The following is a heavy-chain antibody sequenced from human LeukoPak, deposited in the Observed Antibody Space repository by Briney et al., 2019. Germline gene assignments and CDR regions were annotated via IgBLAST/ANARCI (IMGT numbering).Heavy chain of an antibody. CDR3: ARGDYGDYVYWYFDL. CDR1: GFTFSSYW. J-gene: IGHJ2*01. Sequence: GGSLRLSCAASGFTFSSYWMSWVRQAPGKGLEWVANIKQDGSEKYYVDSVKGRFTNSRDNAKNSLYLQMNSLRAEDTAVYYCARGDYGDYVYWYFDLWGRGTLVTVSS. D-gene: IGHD4-17*01. CDR2: IKQDGSEK. V-gene: IGHV3-7*01.